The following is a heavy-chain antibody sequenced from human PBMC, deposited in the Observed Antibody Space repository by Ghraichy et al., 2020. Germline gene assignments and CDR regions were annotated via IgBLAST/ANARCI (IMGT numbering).Heavy chain of an antibody. V-gene: IGHV3-7*01. Sequence: GGSLRLSCAASGFTFSSYWMSWVRQAPGKGLEWVANIKQDGSEKYYVDSVKGRFTISRDNAKNSLYLQMNRLRAEDTAVYYCARDRRIAVAGTADAFDIWGQGTMVTVSS. J-gene: IGHJ3*02. CDR3: ARDRRIAVAGTADAFDI. D-gene: IGHD6-19*01. CDR2: IKQDGSEK. CDR1: GFTFSSYW.